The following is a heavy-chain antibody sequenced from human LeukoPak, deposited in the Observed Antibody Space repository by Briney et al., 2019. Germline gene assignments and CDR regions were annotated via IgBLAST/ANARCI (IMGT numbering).Heavy chain of an antibody. CDR2: VSGSGGST. V-gene: IGHV3-23*01. CDR3: AKAAHLYCSSTSCYLDY. CDR1: GFTFTSYA. J-gene: IGHJ4*02. Sequence: GGSLRLSCAASGFTFTSYALTWVRQAPGKGLEWVSTVSGSGGSTYYADSVKGRFTISRDNSKNTLYLQMNSLRADDTAVYYCAKAAHLYCSSTSCYLDYWGQGTLVTVSS. D-gene: IGHD2-2*01.